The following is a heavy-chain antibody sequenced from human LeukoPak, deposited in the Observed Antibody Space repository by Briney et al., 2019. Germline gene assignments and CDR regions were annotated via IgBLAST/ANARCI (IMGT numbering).Heavy chain of an antibody. CDR1: GGSISSISYY. CDR2: IYYSGST. D-gene: IGHD3-9*01. Sequence: SETLSLTCTVSGGSISSISYYWGWIRQPPGKGLEWIGSIYYSGSTYDNPSLKSRVTMSVDTSKNQFSLKLSSVTAADTAVYYCARGQTYYDILTGYFLWYFDLWGRGTLVTVSS. CDR3: ARGQTYYDILTGYFLWYFDL. V-gene: IGHV4-39*07. J-gene: IGHJ2*01.